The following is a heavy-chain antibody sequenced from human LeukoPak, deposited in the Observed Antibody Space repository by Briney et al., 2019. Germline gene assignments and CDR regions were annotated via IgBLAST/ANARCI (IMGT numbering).Heavy chain of an antibody. J-gene: IGHJ6*03. V-gene: IGHV4-30-4*08. CDR3: ARGPSDGGNPLYYYYMDV. CDR2: IYYSGST. Sequence: SETLSLTCTVSGGSISSGDYYWSWIRQPPGKGLEWIGYIYYSGSTYYNPSLKSRVTISVDTSKNQFSLKLSSVTAADTAVYYCARGPSDGGNPLYYYYMDVWGKGTTVTVSS. D-gene: IGHD4-23*01. CDR1: GGSISSGDYY.